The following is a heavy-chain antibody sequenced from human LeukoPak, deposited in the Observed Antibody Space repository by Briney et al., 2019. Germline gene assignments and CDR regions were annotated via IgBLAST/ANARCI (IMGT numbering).Heavy chain of an antibody. CDR1: GYTFTSYG. D-gene: IGHD3-22*01. V-gene: IGHV1-18*01. Sequence: ASVTVSCKASGYTFTSYGISWVRQAPGQGLEWMGWISAYNGNTNYAQKLQGRVTMTTDTSTSTAYMELRSLRSDDTAVYYCASIRRSSGYSFLDYWGQGTLVTVSS. CDR2: ISAYNGNT. J-gene: IGHJ4*02. CDR3: ASIRRSSGYSFLDY.